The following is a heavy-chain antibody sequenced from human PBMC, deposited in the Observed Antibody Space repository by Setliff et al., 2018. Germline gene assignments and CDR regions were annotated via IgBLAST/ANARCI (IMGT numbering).Heavy chain of an antibody. CDR1: GFNFGGYG. D-gene: IGHD1-26*01. V-gene: IGHV3-30*02. CDR2: TQYDGKKK. J-gene: IGHJ4*02. CDR3: AKDRSGSYKYFFDH. Sequence: SLRLSCTASGFNFGGYGMHWVRQAPGKGLEWVSFTQYDGKKKDYADSVKGRFTISRDNSRNTLYLQMNDLRPEDTAMYYCAKDRSGSYKYFFDHWGQGTLVTVSS.